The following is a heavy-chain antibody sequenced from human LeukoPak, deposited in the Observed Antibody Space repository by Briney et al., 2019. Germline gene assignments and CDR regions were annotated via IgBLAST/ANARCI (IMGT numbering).Heavy chain of an antibody. Sequence: GGSLRLSCAASGFTFDDYAMHWVRQAPGKGLEWVSGISWNRGSIGYADSVKGRFTISRDNAKNSLYLQMNSLRAEDTALYYCAKGVRSNWFDPWGQGTLVTVSS. V-gene: IGHV3-9*01. CDR1: GFTFDDYA. J-gene: IGHJ5*02. CDR2: ISWNRGSI. CDR3: AKGVRSNWFDP.